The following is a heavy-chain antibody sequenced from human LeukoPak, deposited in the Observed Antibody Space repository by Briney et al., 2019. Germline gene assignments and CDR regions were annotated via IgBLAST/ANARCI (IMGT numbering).Heavy chain of an antibody. J-gene: IGHJ4*02. V-gene: IGHV1-2*02. CDR3: ARGLGYCSSTSCYDFDY. D-gene: IGHD2-2*01. Sequence: GASVKVSCKASGYTFTGYYMHWVRQAPGQGLEWMGWINPNSGDTNYAQKFQGRVTMTRDTSISTAYMELSRLRSDDTAVYYCARGLGYCSSTSCYDFDYWGQGTLVTVSS. CDR2: INPNSGDT. CDR1: GYTFTGYY.